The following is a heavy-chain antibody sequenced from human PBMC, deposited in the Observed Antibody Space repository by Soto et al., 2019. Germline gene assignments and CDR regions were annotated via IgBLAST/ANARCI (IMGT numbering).Heavy chain of an antibody. V-gene: IGHV3-23*01. D-gene: IGHD3-10*01. CDR3: AKVAFELLWFGELLSGSPYYFDY. Sequence: PGGSLRLSCAASGFTFSSYAMSWVRQAPGKGLEWVSAISGSGGSTYYAGSVKGRFTISRDNSKNTLYLQMNSLRAEDTAVYYCAKVAFELLWFGELLSGSPYYFDYWGQGTLVTAPQ. CDR1: GFTFSSYA. J-gene: IGHJ4*02. CDR2: ISGSGGST.